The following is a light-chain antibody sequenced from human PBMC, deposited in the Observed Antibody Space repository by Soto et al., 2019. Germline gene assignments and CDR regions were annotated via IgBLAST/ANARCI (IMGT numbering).Light chain of an antibody. CDR2: DAS. J-gene: IGKJ5*01. V-gene: IGKV3-11*01. CDR1: QSVSSY. Sequence: ETVLTQSPATLSLSPGERATLSCRASQSVSSYLLWYQQKPGQAPRLLIYDASNRATGIPARFSGSGSETDFTLTISSLEPEDFAVYYCQHRMNWPLTFGQGTRLEIK. CDR3: QHRMNWPLT.